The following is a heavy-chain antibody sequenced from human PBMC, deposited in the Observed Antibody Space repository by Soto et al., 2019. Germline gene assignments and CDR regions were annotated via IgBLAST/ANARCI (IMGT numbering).Heavy chain of an antibody. CDR3: ARGREQWLVDYYYYGMDV. CDR1: GYTFTSYY. Sequence: ASVKVSCKASGYTFTSYYMHWVRQAPEQGLEWMGIINPSGGSTSYAQKFQGRVTMTRDTSTSTVYMELSSLRSEDTAVYYCARGREQWLVDYYYYGMDVWGQGTTVTVSS. J-gene: IGHJ6*02. CDR2: INPSGGST. V-gene: IGHV1-46*01. D-gene: IGHD6-19*01.